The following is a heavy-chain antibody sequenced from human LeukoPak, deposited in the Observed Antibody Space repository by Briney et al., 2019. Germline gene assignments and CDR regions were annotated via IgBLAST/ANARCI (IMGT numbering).Heavy chain of an antibody. CDR2: ISAYNGNT. Sequence: ASVKVSCKASGYTFTSYGISWVRQAPGQGLEWMGWISAYNGNTNYAQKLQGRVTMTTDTSTSTAYMEPRSLRSDDTAVYYCARDHPPKYCSGGSCYFDYWGQGTLVTVSS. V-gene: IGHV1-18*01. D-gene: IGHD2-15*01. CDR1: GYTFTSYG. J-gene: IGHJ4*02. CDR3: ARDHPPKYCSGGSCYFDY.